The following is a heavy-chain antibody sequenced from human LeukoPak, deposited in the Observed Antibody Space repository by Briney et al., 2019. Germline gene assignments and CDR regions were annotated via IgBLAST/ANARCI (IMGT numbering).Heavy chain of an antibody. V-gene: IGHV4-59*01. CDR3: ATSVVVVIPCYFDY. CDR1: GGSISSYY. Sequence: SETLSLTCTVAGGSISSYYWSWIRQPTGKGLEWIGYIYYSGSTNYNPSLKSRVTISVDTSKNQFSLKLSSVTAADTAVYYCATSVVVVIPCYFDYWGQGTLVTVSS. D-gene: IGHD3-22*01. CDR2: IYYSGST. J-gene: IGHJ4*02.